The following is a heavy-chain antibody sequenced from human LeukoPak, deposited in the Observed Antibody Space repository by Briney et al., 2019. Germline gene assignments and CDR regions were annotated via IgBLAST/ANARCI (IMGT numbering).Heavy chain of an antibody. Sequence: GGSLRLSCAASGFTFSSYAMSWVRQAPGKGLEWVSAMSGSGAGTYYADSVKGRFTISRDNSKDTLYLQMNSLRAEDTAVYYCAKDRSTSAYSPMDVWDQGTTVTVSS. V-gene: IGHV3-23*01. J-gene: IGHJ6*02. D-gene: IGHD2-15*01. CDR2: MSGSGAGT. CDR3: AKDRSTSAYSPMDV. CDR1: GFTFSSYA.